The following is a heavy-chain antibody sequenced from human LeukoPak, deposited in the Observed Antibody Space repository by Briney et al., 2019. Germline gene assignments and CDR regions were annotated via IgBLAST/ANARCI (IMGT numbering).Heavy chain of an antibody. D-gene: IGHD2-2*01. Sequence: ASVKVSCKASGYTFTSYGISWVQQAPGQGLEWMGWISAYNGNTNYAQKLQGRVTMTTDTSTSTAYMELRSLRSDDTAVYYCARGASRLGVSVPAADVDYWGQGTLVTVSS. CDR2: ISAYNGNT. CDR1: GYTFTSYG. J-gene: IGHJ4*02. V-gene: IGHV1-18*01. CDR3: ARGASRLGVSVPAADVDY.